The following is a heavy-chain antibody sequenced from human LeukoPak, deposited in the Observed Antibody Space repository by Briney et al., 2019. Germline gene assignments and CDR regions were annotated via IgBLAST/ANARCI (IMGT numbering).Heavy chain of an antibody. D-gene: IGHD2-2*01. V-gene: IGHV3-23*01. CDR2: ISGGGGSA. CDR1: GFTFSSYP. CDR3: AARPLMPPRFDY. J-gene: IGHJ4*02. Sequence: GGSLRLSCAGSGFTFSSYPMSWVRQAPAKGLQWVSAISGGGGSAYYADSVKGRFTTSRDNSKGTLYLQMHSLRAEDTAIYYCAARPLMPPRFDYWGQGTLVTVSS.